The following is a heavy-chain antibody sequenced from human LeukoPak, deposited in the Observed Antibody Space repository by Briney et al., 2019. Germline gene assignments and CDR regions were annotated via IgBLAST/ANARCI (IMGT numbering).Heavy chain of an antibody. CDR3: AKRGSVGTLGHFDY. J-gene: IGHJ4*02. V-gene: IGHV3-23*03. CDR2: IYSGGST. D-gene: IGHD6-13*01. CDR1: GFIFRSYA. Sequence: GGSLRLSCVGSGFIFRSYAMTWVRQAPGKGLEWVSVIYSGGSTYYADSVKGRFTISRDNSKNTLFLQMNSLRAEDTAVYYCAKRGSVGTLGHFDYWGQGTLVTVSS.